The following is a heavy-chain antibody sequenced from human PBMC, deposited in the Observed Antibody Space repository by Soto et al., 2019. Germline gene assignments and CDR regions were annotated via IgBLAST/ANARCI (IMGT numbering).Heavy chain of an antibody. Sequence: PSETLSLTCTVSGGSISSYYWCWIRQPPGKGLEWIGYIYYSGSTNYNPSPKSRVTISVDTSKNQFSLKLSSVTAADTAVYYCARVWGGAFDIWGQGTMVTVSS. J-gene: IGHJ3*02. D-gene: IGHD3-10*01. CDR1: GGSISSYY. V-gene: IGHV4-59*01. CDR3: ARVWGGAFDI. CDR2: IYYSGST.